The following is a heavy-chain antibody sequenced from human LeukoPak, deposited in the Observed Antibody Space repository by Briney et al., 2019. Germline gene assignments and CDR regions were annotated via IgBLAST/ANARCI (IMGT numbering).Heavy chain of an antibody. Sequence: SETLSLTCTVSGASISSGSYYWSWIRQPAGKGLEWIGRIYTSGSTNYNPSLKSRVTISVDTSKNQFSLKLSSVTAADTAVYYCARDRGYSSSWYTSGWFDPWGQGTLVTVSS. CDR1: GASISSGSYY. J-gene: IGHJ5*02. CDR3: ARDRGYSSSWYTSGWFDP. D-gene: IGHD6-13*01. V-gene: IGHV4-61*02. CDR2: IYTSGST.